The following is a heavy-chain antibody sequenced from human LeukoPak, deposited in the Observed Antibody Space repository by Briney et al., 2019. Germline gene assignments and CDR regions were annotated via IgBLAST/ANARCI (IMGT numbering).Heavy chain of an antibody. J-gene: IGHJ5*02. CDR3: ARALTFRGVIPWFDP. Sequence: SETLSLTCIVSGASISGGYYYWSWIRQHPGKGLEWIGYISYSGSTSYNPSLKRRITMSVDTSKSHYSLKLRSVTAAHTAVYYCARALTFRGVIPWFDPWGQGTLVTVSS. D-gene: IGHD3-16*01. CDR2: ISYSGST. CDR1: GASISGGYYY. V-gene: IGHV4-31*03.